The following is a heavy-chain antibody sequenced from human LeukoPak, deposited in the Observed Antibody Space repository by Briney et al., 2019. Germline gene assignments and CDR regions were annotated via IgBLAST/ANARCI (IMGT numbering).Heavy chain of an antibody. Sequence: SETLSLTCSVSGDSISRSDPYWDWIRQPPGKGLEWIGTLYYSGRTYYSPSLKSRVTMSVDTSNNQFSLNLRSVTAADTAVYYCARRRYYDGSGYLEWGQGTLLSVSS. CDR2: LYYSGRT. CDR1: GDSISRSDPY. J-gene: IGHJ1*01. V-gene: IGHV4-39*01. D-gene: IGHD3-22*01. CDR3: ARRRYYDGSGYLE.